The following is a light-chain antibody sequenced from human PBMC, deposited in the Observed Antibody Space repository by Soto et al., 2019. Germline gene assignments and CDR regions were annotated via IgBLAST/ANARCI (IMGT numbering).Light chain of an antibody. J-gene: IGKJ1*01. V-gene: IGKV1-39*01. CDR1: QSFSNY. CDR3: QQTYTIPWT. Sequence: DIQMTQSPSSVSASVGDRVTITCRTSQSFSNYLAWYQHRPGKVPKLLIYSATVLQSGVPSRVSGSGSGTDFTLTISRLQPDDSATYYCQQTYTIPWTFGQGTMVEIK. CDR2: SAT.